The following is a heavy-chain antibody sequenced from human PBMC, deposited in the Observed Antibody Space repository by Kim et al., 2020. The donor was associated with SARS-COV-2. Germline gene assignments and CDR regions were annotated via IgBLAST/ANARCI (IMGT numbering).Heavy chain of an antibody. CDR2: INPSGGST. D-gene: IGHD2-2*01. V-gene: IGHV1-46*01. Sequence: ASVKVSCKASGYTFTSYYMHWVRQAPGQGLEWMGIINPSGGSTSYAQKFQGRVTMTRDTSTSTVYMELSSLGSEDTAVYYCASDIVVVPAAPDGMDVWGQGTTVTVSS. J-gene: IGHJ6*02. CDR3: ASDIVVVPAAPDGMDV. CDR1: GYTFTSYY.